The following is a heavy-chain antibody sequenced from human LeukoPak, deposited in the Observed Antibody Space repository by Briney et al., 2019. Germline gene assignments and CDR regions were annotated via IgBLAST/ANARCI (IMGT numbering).Heavy chain of an antibody. Sequence: GGSLRLSCAASGFTFSSYAMHWVRQAPGKGLEWVAVISYDGSNKYYADSVKGRFTISRDNSKNTLYLQMKSLRAEDTAVYYCARAGGWLQLAHFDYWGQGTLVTVSS. CDR1: GFTFSSYA. CDR3: ARAGGWLQLAHFDY. CDR2: ISYDGSNK. J-gene: IGHJ4*02. V-gene: IGHV3-30-3*01. D-gene: IGHD5-24*01.